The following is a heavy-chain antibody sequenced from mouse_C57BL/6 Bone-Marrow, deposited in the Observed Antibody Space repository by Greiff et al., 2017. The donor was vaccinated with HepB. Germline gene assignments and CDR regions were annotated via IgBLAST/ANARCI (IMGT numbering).Heavy chain of an antibody. CDR3: TSGSSYWFAY. D-gene: IGHD1-1*01. CDR2: IDPENGDT. V-gene: IGHV14-4*01. CDR1: GFNIKDDY. J-gene: IGHJ3*01. Sequence: VQLQQSGAELVRPGASVKLSCTASGFNIKDDYMHWVKQRPEQGLEWIGWIDPENGDTDYASKFQGKATITADTSSNTAYLQLSSLTSEDTAVYYCTSGSSYWFAYWGQGTLVTVSA.